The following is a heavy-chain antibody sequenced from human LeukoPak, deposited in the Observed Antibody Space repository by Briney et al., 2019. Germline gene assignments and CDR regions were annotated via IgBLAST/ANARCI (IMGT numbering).Heavy chain of an antibody. Sequence: GSLRLSCAASGFTFSSYGMHWVRQAPGKGLEWIGEINHSGSTNYNPSLKSRVTISVDTSKNQFSLKLSSVTAADTAVYYCARGGGGFDYWGQGTLVTVSS. CDR2: INHSGST. CDR3: ARGGGGFDY. J-gene: IGHJ4*02. V-gene: IGHV4-34*01. D-gene: IGHD3-16*01. CDR1: GFTFSSYG.